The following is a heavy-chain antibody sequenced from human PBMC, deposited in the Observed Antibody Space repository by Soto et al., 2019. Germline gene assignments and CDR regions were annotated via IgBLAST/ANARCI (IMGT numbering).Heavy chain of an antibody. CDR3: ARDRIAITGPYNWFDT. CDR2: INAGNGDT. CDR1: GYTFTSCA. J-gene: IGHJ5*02. Sequence: ASVKVSCRASGYTFTSCAMHWVRQAPGQSLEWMGWINAGNGDTGYSRKFQDRVTISRDTSATTAYMELRSLMSEDTALYYCARDRIAITGPYNWFDTWGQGTLVTVSP. V-gene: IGHV1-3*01. D-gene: IGHD1-20*01.